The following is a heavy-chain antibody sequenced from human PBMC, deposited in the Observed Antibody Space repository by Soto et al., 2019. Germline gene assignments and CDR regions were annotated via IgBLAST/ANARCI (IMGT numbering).Heavy chain of an antibody. CDR2: IIPIFGTA. J-gene: IGHJ6*02. Sequence: SVKVSCKASGGTFSSYAISWVRQAPGQGLEWMGGIIPIFGTANYAQKFQGRVTITADESTSTAYMELSSLRSEDTAVSYRATDLILVAARPGYYGMDVWGQGTTVTVSS. D-gene: IGHD6-6*01. CDR3: ATDLILVAARPGYYGMDV. CDR1: GGTFSSYA. V-gene: IGHV1-69*13.